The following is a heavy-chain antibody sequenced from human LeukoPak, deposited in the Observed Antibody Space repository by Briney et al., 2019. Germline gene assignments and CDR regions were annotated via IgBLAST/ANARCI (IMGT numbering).Heavy chain of an antibody. D-gene: IGHD3-16*01. CDR3: ARDLYPWYFDS. J-gene: IGHJ4*02. CDR1: GFTSSTYA. Sequence: GGSLRLSCAASGFTSSTYAMSWVRQAPGKGVEWVSGISGSGGSTYYADSVRGRFTISRDNSKNTLYLQMNSLRADDTAVYYCARDLYPWYFDSWGQGTLVTVSS. V-gene: IGHV3-23*01. CDR2: ISGSGGST.